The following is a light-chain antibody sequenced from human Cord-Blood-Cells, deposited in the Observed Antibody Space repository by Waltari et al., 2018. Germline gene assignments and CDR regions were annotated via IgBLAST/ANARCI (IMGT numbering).Light chain of an antibody. V-gene: IGKV3-11*01. CDR2: DAS. CDR3: QQRSNWPPLT. J-gene: IGKJ4*01. CDR1: QSVSSY. Sequence: EIVLTPSPVTLSLSPGERATLSCRAGQSVSSYLAWYQQKPGQAPRLLIYDASNRATGIPARFSGSGSGTDFTLTISSLEPEDFAVYYCQQRSNWPPLTFGGGTKVEIK.